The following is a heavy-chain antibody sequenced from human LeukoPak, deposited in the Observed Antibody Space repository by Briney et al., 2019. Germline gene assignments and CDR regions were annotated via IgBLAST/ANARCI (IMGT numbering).Heavy chain of an antibody. CDR1: GGSISSYY. CDR3: AGHVPAYYYGSGSYSGLSY. D-gene: IGHD3-10*01. V-gene: IGHV4-59*01. CDR2: IYYSGST. J-gene: IGHJ4*02. Sequence: SETLSLTCTVSGGSISSYYWSWIRQPPGKGLEWIGYIYYSGSTNYNPSLKSRVTISVDTSKNQFSLKLSSVTAADTAVYYCAGHVPAYYYGSGSYSGLSYWGQGTLVTVSS.